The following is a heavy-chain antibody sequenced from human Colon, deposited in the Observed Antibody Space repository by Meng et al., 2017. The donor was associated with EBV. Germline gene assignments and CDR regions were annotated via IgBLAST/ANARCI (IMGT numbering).Heavy chain of an antibody. J-gene: IGHJ4*02. CDR3: ARVPTTGYKDH. CDR2: VSHPGSA. V-gene: IGHV4-34*01. CDR1: GGSFSGYV. Sequence: QVRVQQWGSVLFKPSDTRSLPCTVNGGSFSGYVGSWVRQPPGKGMEWIGEVSHPGSANYNPSLKRRVTISVDASEKQFSLRLTSVTAADSAVYYCARVPTTGYKDHWGQGTLVTVSS. D-gene: IGHD3-9*01.